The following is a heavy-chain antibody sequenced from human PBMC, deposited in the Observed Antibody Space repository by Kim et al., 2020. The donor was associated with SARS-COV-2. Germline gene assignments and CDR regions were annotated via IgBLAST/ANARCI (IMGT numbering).Heavy chain of an antibody. CDR3: ATLVDILTGLYY. CDR2: FDPEDGET. J-gene: IGHJ4*02. Sequence: ASVKVSCKVSGYTLTELSMHWVRQAPGKGLEWMGGFDPEDGETIYAQKFQGRVTMTEDTSTDTAYMELSSLRSEDTAVYYCATLVDILTGLYYWGQGTLVTVSS. D-gene: IGHD3-9*01. CDR1: GYTLTELS. V-gene: IGHV1-24*01.